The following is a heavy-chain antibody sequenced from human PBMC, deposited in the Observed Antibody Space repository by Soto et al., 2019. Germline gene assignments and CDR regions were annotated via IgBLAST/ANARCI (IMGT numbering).Heavy chain of an antibody. CDR1: GGSISSGGYY. CDR2: IYYSGST. V-gene: IGHV4-31*03. D-gene: IGHD3-9*01. J-gene: IGHJ6*02. Sequence: LSLTCTVSGGSISSGGYYWSWIRQHPGKGLEWIGYIYYSGSTYYNPSLKSRVTISVDTSKNQFSLKLSSVTAADTAVYYCAREPYDILTGPESLGMDVWGQGTTVTVSS. CDR3: AREPYDILTGPESLGMDV.